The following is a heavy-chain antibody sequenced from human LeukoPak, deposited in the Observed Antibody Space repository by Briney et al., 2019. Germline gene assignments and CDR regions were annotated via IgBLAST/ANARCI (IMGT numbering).Heavy chain of an antibody. J-gene: IGHJ4*02. D-gene: IGHD4-17*01. V-gene: IGHV4-61*02. CDR3: ARGSRNYNDYGDYYFDY. CDR1: GGSISSGSYY. Sequence: SKTLSLTRTVSGGSISSGSYYWSWIRQPAGKGLGWFGGIYTSGSTTYNPSLKSRVTISVDTSKNQFSLKLSSVTAADTAVYYCARGSRNYNDYGDYYFDYWGQGTLVTVSS. CDR2: IYTSGST.